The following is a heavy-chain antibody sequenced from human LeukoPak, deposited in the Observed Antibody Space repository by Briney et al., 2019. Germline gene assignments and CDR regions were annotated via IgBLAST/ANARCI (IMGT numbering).Heavy chain of an antibody. CDR2: TYPGESDT. J-gene: IGHJ5*02. CDR1: GYIFISYW. D-gene: IGHD5-18*01. CDR3: AGPGGYSYGTPNWCDP. V-gene: IGHV5-51*01. Sequence: GGSLKISCKASGYIFISYWISWLGQLPGKGLVWMRITYPGESDTSYSPSFQSQVTISADKSISTAYLQWMSLKTSDTARYYCAGPGGYSYGTPNWCDPWGQGALVTVSS.